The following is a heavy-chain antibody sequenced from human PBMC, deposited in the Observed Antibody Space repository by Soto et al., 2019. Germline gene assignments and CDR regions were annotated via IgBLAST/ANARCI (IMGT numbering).Heavy chain of an antibody. V-gene: IGHV3-23*01. J-gene: IGHJ4*02. CDR1: GFTFNNYA. D-gene: IGHD4-4*01. CDR2: ITGGGAGT. Sequence: EVQLLESGGGLVQPVGSLRLSCAASGFTFNNYAMSWVRQAPGKGLEWVSTITGGGAGTYYADSVKGRFTISRDNSNNMLYLQMNSLRVEDTALYYCAKCFRNYAADNFDNWGQGTLVTVSS. CDR3: AKCFRNYAADNFDN.